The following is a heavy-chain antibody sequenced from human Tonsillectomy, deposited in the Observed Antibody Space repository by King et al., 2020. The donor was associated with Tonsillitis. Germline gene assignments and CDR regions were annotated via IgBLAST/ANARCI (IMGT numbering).Heavy chain of an antibody. D-gene: IGHD1-7*01. Sequence: VQLQQSGPGLVKPSQTLSLTCAISGDSVSSNSAAWNWIRQSPSRGLEWLGRTYYRSHWYIDYAVSVKSRITINPDTSKNQFSLQLNSVTSEDTAVYYCARELSWNFPPYYYMDVWGKGTTVTVSS. J-gene: IGHJ6*03. CDR1: GDSVSSNSAA. V-gene: IGHV6-1*01. CDR2: TYYRSHWYI. CDR3: ARELSWNFPPYYYMDV.